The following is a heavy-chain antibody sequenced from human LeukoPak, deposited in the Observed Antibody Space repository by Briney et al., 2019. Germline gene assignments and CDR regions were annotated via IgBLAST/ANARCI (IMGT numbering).Heavy chain of an antibody. CDR1: GYTSTNYG. J-gene: IGHJ5*02. CDR3: ARDVGITVAASFDP. D-gene: IGHD6-19*01. V-gene: IGHV1-18*01. Sequence: ASVKVSCTASGYTSTNYGISWVRQAPGQGLEWMGWISINRGNTNYAQKFQGRVSMTTDTSTSTAYMELRGLRSDDTAMYYCARDVGITVAASFDPWGQGTLVTVSS. CDR2: ISINRGNT.